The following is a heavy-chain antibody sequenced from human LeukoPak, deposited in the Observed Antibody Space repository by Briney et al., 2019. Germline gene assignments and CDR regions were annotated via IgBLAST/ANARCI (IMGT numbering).Heavy chain of an antibody. V-gene: IGHV3-49*04. CDR3: TRGGRFRGYFDY. D-gene: IGHD3-3*01. CDR2: IRSKAYGGTT. CDR1: GFTFGDYA. J-gene: IGHJ4*02. Sequence: PGRPLRLSCTASGFTFGDYAMSWVRQAPGKGLEWVGFIRSKAYGGTTEYAASVKGRFTISRDDSKSIAYLQMNSLKTEDTAVYYCTRGGRFRGYFDYWGQGTLVTVSS.